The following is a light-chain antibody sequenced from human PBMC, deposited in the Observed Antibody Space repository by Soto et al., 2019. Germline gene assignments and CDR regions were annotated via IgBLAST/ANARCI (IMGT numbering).Light chain of an antibody. CDR2: PNT. J-gene: IGLJ1*01. CDR1: STNIGAGYG. V-gene: IGLV1-40*01. Sequence: QSVLKQPPSVYGAPGQRVSISCTGGSTNIGAGYGMHWYQQRPGTAPKLLMVPNTIRPSGVPGRFSASTSGTSSSLAITGLQAEDEGDYYCQSYDSTLSARYVFGTGTKVTVL. CDR3: QSYDSTLSARYV.